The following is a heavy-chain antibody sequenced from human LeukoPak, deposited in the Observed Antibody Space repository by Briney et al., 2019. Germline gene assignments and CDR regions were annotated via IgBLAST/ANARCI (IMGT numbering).Heavy chain of an antibody. J-gene: IGHJ4*02. D-gene: IGHD4-17*01. V-gene: IGHV3-23*01. CDR3: AKDDDGRHHGVDH. Sequence: GGSLRLSCAASGFIVSNYAMTGVRRAPGKGLEWVSVISHSTTHTYYTDSVKGRFTISRDYSMNTLYLQMTSLRDDDTALYYCAKDDDGRHHGVDHWGQGTLVTVSS. CDR2: ISHSTTHT. CDR1: GFIVSNYA.